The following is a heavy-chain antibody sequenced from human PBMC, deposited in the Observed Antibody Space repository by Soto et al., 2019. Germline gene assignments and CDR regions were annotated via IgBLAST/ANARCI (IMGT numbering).Heavy chain of an antibody. D-gene: IGHD3-10*01. J-gene: IGHJ3*02. CDR1: GFTFSSYA. Sequence: EVQLLESGGGLVQPGGSLRLSCAASGFTFSSYAMSWVRQAPGKGLEWVSAISGSGGSTYYADSVKGRFTISRDNSKNTLYLQMKRLRAEDTAVYYCAKDHYYGSGSRDAFDIWGQGTMVTVSS. CDR3: AKDHYYGSGSRDAFDI. V-gene: IGHV3-23*01. CDR2: ISGSGGST.